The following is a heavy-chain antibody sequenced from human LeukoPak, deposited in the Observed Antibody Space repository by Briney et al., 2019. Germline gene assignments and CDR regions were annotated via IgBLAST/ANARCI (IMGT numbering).Heavy chain of an antibody. CDR3: ARDAPYDSSGYYNYYYYMDV. J-gene: IGHJ6*03. CDR1: GGSISSSSYY. CDR2: IYYSGST. D-gene: IGHD3-22*01. Sequence: PSETLSLTCTVSGGSISSSSYYWGWIRQPPGKGLEWIGSIYYSGSTYYNPSLKSRVTISVDTSKNQFSLKLSSVTAADTAVYYCARDAPYDSSGYYNYYYYMDVWGKGTTVTISS. V-gene: IGHV4-39*07.